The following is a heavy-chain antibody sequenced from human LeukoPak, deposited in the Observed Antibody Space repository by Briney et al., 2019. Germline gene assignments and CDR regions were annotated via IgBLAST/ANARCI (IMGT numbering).Heavy chain of an antibody. V-gene: IGHV3-30-3*01. CDR3: ARDRVPRDYDILTGYYNRNAFDI. D-gene: IGHD3-9*01. CDR2: ISYDGSNK. CDR1: GFTFSSFA. J-gene: IGHJ3*02. Sequence: GGSLRLSCAASGFTFSSFAMSWVRQAPGKGLEWVALISYDGSNKYYADSVKGRFTISRDNSKNTLYLQMNSLRPEDTAVYYCARDRVPRDYDILTGYYNRNAFDIWGQGAMVTVSS.